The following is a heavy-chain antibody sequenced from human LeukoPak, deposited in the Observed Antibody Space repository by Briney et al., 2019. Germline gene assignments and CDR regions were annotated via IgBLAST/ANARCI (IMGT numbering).Heavy chain of an antibody. D-gene: IGHD6-13*01. J-gene: IGHJ4*02. CDR2: IYYSGST. V-gene: IGHV4-39*01. CDR3: GAAAGISEIDY. Sequence: PSETLSLTCTVSGGSISSSSYYWGWIRQPPGKWLEWIGSIYYSGSTYYNPSLKSRVTISVDTSKNQFSLKLSSVTAADTAVYYCGAAAGISEIDYWGQGTLVTVSS. CDR1: GGSISSSSYY.